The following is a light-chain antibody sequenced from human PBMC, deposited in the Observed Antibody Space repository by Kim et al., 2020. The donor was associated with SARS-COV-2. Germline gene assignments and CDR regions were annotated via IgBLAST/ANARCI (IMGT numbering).Light chain of an antibody. J-gene: IGLJ2*01. Sequence: VAVGQTVRITCQGDSLRSYYATWYQKKPGQAPILVIYGKNNRPSWIPNRFSGSSSGNAASLTITGTQAGDEADYYCNSRDSNDNVVFGGGTQLTVL. V-gene: IGLV3-19*01. CDR3: NSRDSNDNVV. CDR2: GKN. CDR1: SLRSYY.